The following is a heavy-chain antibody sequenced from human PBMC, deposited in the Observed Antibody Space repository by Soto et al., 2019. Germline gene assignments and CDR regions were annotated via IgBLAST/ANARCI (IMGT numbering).Heavy chain of an antibody. Sequence: WRSLRLSGVASGFSFSSYAMRWVRQAPGKGLEWVAGISGSGGSPFYADCVKSLFTLSIDNSKTMLYLQMTSLTPADTAVYSCVRVPSNGVDVWGQGTTVTVSS. V-gene: IGHV3-23*01. CDR3: VRVPSNGVDV. CDR2: ISGSGGSP. J-gene: IGHJ6*02. CDR1: GFSFSSYA.